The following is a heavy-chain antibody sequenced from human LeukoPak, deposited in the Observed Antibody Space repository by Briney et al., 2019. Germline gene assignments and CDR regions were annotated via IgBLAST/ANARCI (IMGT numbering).Heavy chain of an antibody. D-gene: IGHD5-18*01. J-gene: IGHJ4*02. V-gene: IGHV3-23*01. CDR1: GFTFSSYA. CDR2: ISGSGGST. Sequence: GGSLRLSCAASGFTFSSYAMSWVRQAPGNGLEWVSAISGSGGSTYYADSVKGRFTISRDNSKNTLYLQMNSLRAEDTAVYYCAKDGYSYGYQHDYWGQGTLVTVSS. CDR3: AKDGYSYGYQHDY.